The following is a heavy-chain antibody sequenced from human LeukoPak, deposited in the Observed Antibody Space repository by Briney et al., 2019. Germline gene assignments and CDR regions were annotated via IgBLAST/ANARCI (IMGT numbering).Heavy chain of an antibody. D-gene: IGHD2-8*01. J-gene: IGHJ4*02. CDR3: ARGPATDIVLMVYAMSRHFDY. CDR2: IYHGGTT. CDR1: GGSLSSFY. Sequence: PSETLSLTCAVSGGSLSSFYWSWIRQPPGKGLEWIGYIYHGGTTMYNPSLKSRVTVSVDTSKNQFSLKLSSVTAADTAVYYCARGPATDIVLMVYAMSRHFDYWGQGTLVTASS. V-gene: IGHV4-59*12.